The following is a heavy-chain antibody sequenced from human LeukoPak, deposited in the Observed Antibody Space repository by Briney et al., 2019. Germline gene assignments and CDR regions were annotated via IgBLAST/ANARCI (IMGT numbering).Heavy chain of an antibody. CDR1: GFTFSSYA. J-gene: IGHJ4*02. Sequence: PGGSLRLSCAASGFTFSSYAMHWVRQAPGKGLEWVAVISYDGSNKYYADSVKGRFTISRDNSKNTLYLQMNSLRAEDTAVYYCARDLELEGGVFDYWGQGTLVTVSS. CDR3: ARDLELEGGVFDY. CDR2: ISYDGSNK. D-gene: IGHD3-16*01. V-gene: IGHV3-30-3*01.